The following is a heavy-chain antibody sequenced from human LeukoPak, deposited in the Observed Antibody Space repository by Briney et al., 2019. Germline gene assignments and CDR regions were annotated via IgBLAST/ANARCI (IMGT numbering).Heavy chain of an antibody. CDR1: GGSINSGGYY. CDR3: AKSKGRPAAPDALDF. Sequence: PSETLSLTCTVSGGSINSGGYYWSWIRQHPGKGLEWIGYIYYSGSTYYNPSLKSRVTISIDTSKNQFSLKLSSVTAADTAVYYCAKSKGRPAAPDALDFWGQGTLVTVSS. V-gene: IGHV4-31*03. J-gene: IGHJ3*01. D-gene: IGHD1-26*01. CDR2: IYYSGST.